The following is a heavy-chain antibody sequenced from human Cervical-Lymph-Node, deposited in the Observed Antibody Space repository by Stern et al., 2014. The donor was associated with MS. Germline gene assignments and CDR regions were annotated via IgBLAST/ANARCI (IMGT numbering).Heavy chain of an antibody. Sequence: QLVQSGPEVKKPGTSVKVSCKASGFTFTSSAMQWVRQARGQRLEWIGWIVVGSGNTNYAQKFQERVTITRDMSTSTAYMELSSLRSEDTAVYYCAAEAGLTYPWERSFYGMDVWGQGTTVTVSS. CDR1: GFTFTSSA. D-gene: IGHD3-16*01. CDR3: AAEAGLTYPWERSFYGMDV. V-gene: IGHV1-58*02. J-gene: IGHJ6*02. CDR2: IVVGSGNT.